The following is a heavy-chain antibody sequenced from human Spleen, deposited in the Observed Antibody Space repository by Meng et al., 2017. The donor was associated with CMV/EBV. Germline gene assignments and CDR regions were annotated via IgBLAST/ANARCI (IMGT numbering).Heavy chain of an antibody. D-gene: IGHD1-26*01. CDR3: ARDTSGSYIYYYYGMDV. CDR2: ISSSGTTI. CDR1: GFTFNNYE. Sequence: GESLKISCAASGFTFNNYEVNWVRQAPGKGLEWISYISSSGTTIYYADSVKGRFTISRDNAKNSLYLQMNSLRAEDTAVYYCARDTSGSYIYYYYGMDVWGQGTTVTVSS. J-gene: IGHJ6*02. V-gene: IGHV3-48*03.